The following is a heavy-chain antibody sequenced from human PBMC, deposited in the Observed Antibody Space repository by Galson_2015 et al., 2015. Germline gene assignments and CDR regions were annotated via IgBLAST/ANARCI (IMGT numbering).Heavy chain of an antibody. D-gene: IGHD3-9*01. Sequence: SLRLSCAASGFTFSSYGMHWVRQAPGKGLEWVAVIWYDGSNKYYADSVKGRFTISRDNSKNTLYLQMNSLRAEDTAVYYCARDLSPSTPDILTGYYSTGIDYWGQGTLVTVSP. CDR3: ARDLSPSTPDILTGYYSTGIDY. J-gene: IGHJ4*02. CDR1: GFTFSSYG. V-gene: IGHV3-33*01. CDR2: IWYDGSNK.